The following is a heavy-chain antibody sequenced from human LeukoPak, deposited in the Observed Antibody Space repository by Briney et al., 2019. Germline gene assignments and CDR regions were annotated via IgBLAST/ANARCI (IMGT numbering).Heavy chain of an antibody. V-gene: IGHV3-30*18. CDR2: ISYDGSNK. D-gene: IGHD4-23*01. Sequence: GRSLRLSCAASGFTFSSYGMHWVRQAPGKGLEWVAIISYDGSNKYYADSVKGRFTISRNNSKNTLYLQMNSLRAEDTAVYYCAKDRGAVLTSRFDYWGQGTLVTVSS. CDR1: GFTFSSYG. CDR3: AKDRGAVLTSRFDY. J-gene: IGHJ4*02.